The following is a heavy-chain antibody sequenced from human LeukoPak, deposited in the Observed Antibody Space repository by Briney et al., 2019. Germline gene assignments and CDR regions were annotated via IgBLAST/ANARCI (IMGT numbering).Heavy chain of an antibody. CDR1: GFTFSSYC. Sequence: GGSLRLSCAASGFTFSSYCMNWVRQAPGKGLEWVSSISSSSSYIYYADSVKGRFTIPRDNAKNSLYLQMNSLRAEDTAVYYCARTRDGYNTNWFDPWGQGTLVTVSS. D-gene: IGHD5-24*01. CDR3: ARTRDGYNTNWFDP. V-gene: IGHV3-21*01. J-gene: IGHJ5*02. CDR2: ISSSSSYI.